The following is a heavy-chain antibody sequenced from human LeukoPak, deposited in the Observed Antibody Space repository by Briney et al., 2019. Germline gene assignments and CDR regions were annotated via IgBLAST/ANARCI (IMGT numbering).Heavy chain of an antibody. CDR1: ASITSSSWS. Sequence: PSETLSLTCTGASITSSSWSWGWIRQPPGKGLQWIGSVYNNGDTYYSPSFRSRLTISVDTSKNQLSLNLTSVTAADTAVYFCARHPTGFPNWFDPWGQGAQVSVSS. CDR2: VYNNGDT. D-gene: IGHD2-8*02. V-gene: IGHV4-39*01. J-gene: IGHJ5*02. CDR3: ARHPTGFPNWFDP.